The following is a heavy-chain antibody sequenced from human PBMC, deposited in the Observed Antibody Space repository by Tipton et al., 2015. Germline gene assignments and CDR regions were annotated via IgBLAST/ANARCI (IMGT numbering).Heavy chain of an antibody. CDR1: GYSFTSYW. CDR2: VYPGDSDP. Sequence: VQLVQSGAEVKKSGESLKISCKGSGYSFTSYWIGWVRQMPGKGLEWMGIVYPGDSDPRYSPSFQGQVTISADKSISTAFLQWSTLKASDSGMYYCARRGSAGSFPYYFDSWGQGTLVTVSS. D-gene: IGHD1-26*01. V-gene: IGHV5-51*01. CDR3: ARRGSAGSFPYYFDS. J-gene: IGHJ4*02.